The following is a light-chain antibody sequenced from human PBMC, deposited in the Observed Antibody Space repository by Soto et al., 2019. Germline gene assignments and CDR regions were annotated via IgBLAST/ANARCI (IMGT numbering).Light chain of an antibody. V-gene: IGLV2-8*01. CDR1: SSDVGAYDY. CDR2: EIN. Sequence: QSVLTQPPSASGSPGQSGTISCTGTSSDVGAYDYVSWYQQHPGKAPKLMIYEINKRPSGVPDRFPGSKSGNTASLTVSGLQAEDEADYYCSSFAGSNNFPYVFGTGTKVTVL. CDR3: SSFAGSNNFPYV. J-gene: IGLJ1*01.